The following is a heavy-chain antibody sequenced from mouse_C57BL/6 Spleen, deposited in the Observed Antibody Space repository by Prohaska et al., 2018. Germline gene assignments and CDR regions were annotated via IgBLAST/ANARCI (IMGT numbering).Heavy chain of an antibody. CDR2: IWGDGST. CDR1: GFSLTSYG. V-gene: IGHV2-3*01. Sequence: LLAPSPHLFISCTVSGFSLTSYGVSWVRQPPGKGLEWLGVIWGDGSTNYHSALISRLSISKDNSKSQVELKLKSQQIDETAAYYSEKVEGRERFGDWGKGNLVTVSA. J-gene: IGHJ3*02. CDR3: EKVEGRERFGD.